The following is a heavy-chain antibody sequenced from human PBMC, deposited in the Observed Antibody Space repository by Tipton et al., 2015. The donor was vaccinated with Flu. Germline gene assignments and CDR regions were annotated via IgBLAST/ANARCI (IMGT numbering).Heavy chain of an antibody. V-gene: IGHV3-23*01. CDR3: AKDDGRSYSSGWTLDALDI. D-gene: IGHD6-19*01. J-gene: IGHJ3*02. Sequence: SLRLSCAASAFTFSSYGMSWVRQAPGKGLEWVPGISSSSVYTYYADSVKGRFTISRDNSKNTLYLQMNSLRAEDTAVYYCAKDDGRSYSSGWTLDALDIWGQGTMVTVSS. CDR2: ISSSSVYT. CDR1: AFTFSSYG.